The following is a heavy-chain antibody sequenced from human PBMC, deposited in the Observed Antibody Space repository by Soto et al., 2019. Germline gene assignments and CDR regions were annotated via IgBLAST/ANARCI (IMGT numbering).Heavy chain of an antibody. CDR1: GYTFTSFA. CDR2: INAGNGNT. Sequence: ASVKVSCKASGYTFTSFAMHWVRQAPGQRLEWMGWINAGNGNTKYSQKFQGRVTITRDTSASTAYMELSSLRSEDTAVYYCARDDSSGWYVSFDYWGQGTLVTVSS. V-gene: IGHV1-3*01. D-gene: IGHD6-19*01. J-gene: IGHJ4*02. CDR3: ARDDSSGWYVSFDY.